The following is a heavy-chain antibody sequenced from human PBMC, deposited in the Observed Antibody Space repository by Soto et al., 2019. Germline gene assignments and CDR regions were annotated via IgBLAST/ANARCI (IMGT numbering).Heavy chain of an antibody. D-gene: IGHD2-21*02. V-gene: IGHV1-18*01. J-gene: IGHJ4*02. CDR2: INTANGNT. CDR1: GYTFTTYG. CDR3: ARDRKPYCAGDCYSYYFDY. Sequence: QVQLVQSGAEVKKPGASVKVSCKASGYTFTTYGISWVRQAPGQGLEWMGWINTANGNTNFAQNFQGRVTMTTDTSTTTAYMELRSLRSDDTAVYSCARDRKPYCAGDCYSYYFDYWGQGSLVTVSS.